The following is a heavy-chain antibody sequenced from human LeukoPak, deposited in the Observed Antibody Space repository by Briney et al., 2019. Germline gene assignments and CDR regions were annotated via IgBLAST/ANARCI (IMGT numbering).Heavy chain of an antibody. J-gene: IGHJ3*02. CDR1: GGSISSGGYY. Sequence: SETLSLTCTVSGGSISSGGYYWSWIRQHPGKGLEWIGYIYYSGSTYYNPSLKSRVTISVDTSKNQFSLKLSSVTAADTVVYYCARDNARPYSSSGYDAFDIWGQGTMVTVSS. V-gene: IGHV4-31*03. CDR3: ARDNARPYSSSGYDAFDI. D-gene: IGHD6-13*01. CDR2: IYYSGST.